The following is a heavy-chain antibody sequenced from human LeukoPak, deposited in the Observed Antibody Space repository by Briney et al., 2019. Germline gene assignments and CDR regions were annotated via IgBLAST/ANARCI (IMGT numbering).Heavy chain of an antibody. Sequence: PGGSLRLSCTASGFALGSFAMHWVRQGAGKRLEYISAISVNGNTTCYDTSVKGRFVISRDNSRNKLYLQMGRLRPEDTAMYFCVRGGASGIDYWGRGALVTVS. J-gene: IGHJ4*02. CDR1: GFALGSFA. D-gene: IGHD1-26*01. CDR2: ISVNGNTT. CDR3: VRGGASGIDY. V-gene: IGHV3-64*01.